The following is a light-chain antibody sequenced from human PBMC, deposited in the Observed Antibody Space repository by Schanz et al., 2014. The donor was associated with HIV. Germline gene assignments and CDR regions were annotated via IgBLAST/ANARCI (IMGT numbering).Light chain of an antibody. V-gene: IGKV3-20*01. CDR3: QQYNNWPSA. J-gene: IGKJ5*01. CDR2: GAS. CDR1: QSLGGSQ. Sequence: ETVLTQSPGSLSLSPGERATLSCRASQSLGGSQLAWYQHKPGQAPRLLIYGASNRATGIPDRFSGGGSGTDFTLTISSLQSEDFAVYYCQQYNNWPSAFGQGTRLEIK.